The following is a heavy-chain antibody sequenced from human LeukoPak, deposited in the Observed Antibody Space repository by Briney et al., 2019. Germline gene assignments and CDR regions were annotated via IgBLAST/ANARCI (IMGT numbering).Heavy chain of an antibody. CDR3: ARAGDSSGFHYYYYGMDV. J-gene: IGHJ6*02. CDR1: GGSISSSGSY. V-gene: IGHV4-61*08. Sequence: PSETLSLTCTVSGGSISSSGSYWGWIRQPPGKGLEWIGYIYYSGSTNYNPSLKSRVTISVDTSRTQFSLKLSSVTAADTAVYYCARAGDSSGFHYYYYGMDVWGQGTTVTVSS. CDR2: IYYSGST. D-gene: IGHD3-22*01.